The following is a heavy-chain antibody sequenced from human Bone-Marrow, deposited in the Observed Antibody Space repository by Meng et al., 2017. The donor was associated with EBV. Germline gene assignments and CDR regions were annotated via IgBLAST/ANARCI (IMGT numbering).Heavy chain of an antibody. D-gene: IGHD1-26*01. CDR3: ARGPLEWEPRGEDY. Sequence: QGQYQEGGAGLLMPSGTLALTGAGYGGSFSGYYWSWIRQPPGKGLEWIGEINHSGSTNYNPSLKSRVTISVDTSKNQFSLKLSSVTAADTAVYYCARGPLEWEPRGEDYWGQGTLVTVSS. CDR2: INHSGST. J-gene: IGHJ4*02. V-gene: IGHV4-34*01. CDR1: GGSFSGYY.